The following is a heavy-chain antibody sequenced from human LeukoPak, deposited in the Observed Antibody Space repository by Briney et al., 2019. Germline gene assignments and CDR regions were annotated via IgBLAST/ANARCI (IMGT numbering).Heavy chain of an antibody. V-gene: IGHV1-46*01. J-gene: IGHJ4*02. Sequence: ASVKVSCKASGYTFTSYYLHWVRQAPGQGLEWMGIISPSGGSTTYAQKFQGRVTMTRDTSTSTVYMELSSLRSEDTAVYYCARDPGYYFDYWGQGILVTVSS. CDR2: ISPSGGST. CDR3: ARDPGYYFDY. D-gene: IGHD6-13*01. CDR1: GYTFTSYY.